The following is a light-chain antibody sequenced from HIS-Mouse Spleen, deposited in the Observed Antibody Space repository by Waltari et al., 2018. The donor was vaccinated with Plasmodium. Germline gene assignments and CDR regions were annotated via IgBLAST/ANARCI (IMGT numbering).Light chain of an antibody. CDR2: AAS. V-gene: IGKV1-8*01. Sequence: AIRMTQSPSSLSASTGDRVTITCRASQGISSYLAWYQQKPGKAPKLLIYAASTLQSGVPSRFSGSGSGTDFTLIISCLQYEDFATYYCQQYYSYPPITFGQGTRLEIK. CDR1: QGISSY. CDR3: QQYYSYPPIT. J-gene: IGKJ5*01.